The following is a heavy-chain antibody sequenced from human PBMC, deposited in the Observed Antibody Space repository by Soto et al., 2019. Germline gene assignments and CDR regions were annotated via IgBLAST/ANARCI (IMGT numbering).Heavy chain of an antibody. CDR3: ARERTVAGTYYFDY. D-gene: IGHD6-19*01. CDR1: GFTFSSYG. Sequence: GGSLRLSCAASGFTFSSYGMHWARQAPGKGLEWVAVIWYDGSNKYYADSVKGRFTISRDNSKNTLYLQMNSLRAEDTAVYYCARERTVAGTYYFDYWGQGTLVTVSS. J-gene: IGHJ4*02. V-gene: IGHV3-33*01. CDR2: IWYDGSNK.